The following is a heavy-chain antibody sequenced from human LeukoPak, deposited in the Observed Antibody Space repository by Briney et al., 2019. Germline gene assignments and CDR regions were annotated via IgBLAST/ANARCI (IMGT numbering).Heavy chain of an antibody. V-gene: IGHV3-7*01. CDR1: GFTFGDYW. Sequence: PGGSLRLSCAASGFTFGDYWMTWVRQAPGKGLEWVANIRQDGGDQYYVDSVVGRFTISRDNARNSLYLQMNSLRAEDTAVYYCVRHPGRYNILTGYSYYFDYWGQGTLVTVSS. D-gene: IGHD3-9*01. CDR3: VRHPGRYNILTGYSYYFDY. CDR2: IRQDGGDQ. J-gene: IGHJ4*02.